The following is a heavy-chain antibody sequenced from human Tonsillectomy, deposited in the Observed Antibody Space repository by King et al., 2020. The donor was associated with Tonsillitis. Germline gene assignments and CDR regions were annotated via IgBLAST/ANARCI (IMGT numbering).Heavy chain of an antibody. J-gene: IGHJ2*01. CDR2: IYSGGNT. CDR3: VRLSDSPGRWDFDL. V-gene: IGHV3-53*01. CDR1: GFTVSNNY. Sequence: EVQLVESPGGLIQPGGSLRLSCAASGFTVSNNYMSWVRQAPGKGLEWVSAIYSGGNTYYADSVKGRFSISRDNSKNTLYLQMNSLTAEDTAVYYCVRLSDSPGRWDFDLWGRGTLVTVSS. D-gene: IGHD3-10*01.